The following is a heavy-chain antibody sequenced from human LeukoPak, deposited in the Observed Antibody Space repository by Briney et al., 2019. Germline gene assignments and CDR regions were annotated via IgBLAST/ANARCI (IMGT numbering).Heavy chain of an antibody. D-gene: IGHD1-20*01. CDR2: ISGSGGNT. J-gene: IGHJ4*02. Sequence: GGSLGLSCAASGFSFGSFTMSWVRQAPGKGLEWVSDISGSGGNTYYADSVKGRSTISRDNSKNTLYLQMNSLRAEDTAVYYCARDRNWRFDYWGQGTLVTVSS. V-gene: IGHV3-23*01. CDR3: ARDRNWRFDY. CDR1: GFSFGSFT.